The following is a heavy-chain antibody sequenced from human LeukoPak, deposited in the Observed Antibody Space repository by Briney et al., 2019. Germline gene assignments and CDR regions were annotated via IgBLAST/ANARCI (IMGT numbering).Heavy chain of an antibody. Sequence: PSETLSLTCTVSGGSISSYYWSWIRQPPGKGLEWIGYIYYSGSTNYNPSLKSRVTISVDTSKNQFSLKLSSVTAADTAVYYCARALKFGEGPDYWGQGTLVTVSS. CDR2: IYYSGST. CDR1: GGSISSYY. V-gene: IGHV4-59*01. CDR3: ARALKFGEGPDY. D-gene: IGHD3-10*01. J-gene: IGHJ4*02.